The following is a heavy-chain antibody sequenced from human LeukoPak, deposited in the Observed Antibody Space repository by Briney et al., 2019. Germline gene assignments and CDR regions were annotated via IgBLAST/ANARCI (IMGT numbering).Heavy chain of an antibody. CDR3: AKDVSFRRGHNFDASDI. Sequence: GGSLRLSCTASGFKFADAPMHWVRQPPGKGLEWIALITWDATDSYYADSVKGRFTISRDDSRNTLYLQMNSLRSEDTALYYCAKDVSFRRGHNFDASDIWGLGTMVTVSS. CDR1: GFKFADAP. CDR2: ITWDATDS. J-gene: IGHJ3*02. D-gene: IGHD5-24*01. V-gene: IGHV3-43*01.